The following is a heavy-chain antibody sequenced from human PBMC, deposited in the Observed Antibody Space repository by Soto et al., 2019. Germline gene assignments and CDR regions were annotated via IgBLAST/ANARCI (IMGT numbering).Heavy chain of an antibody. J-gene: IGHJ6*02. V-gene: IGHV3-33*01. CDR3: AREIAYYYGSGPAHIYYYYGMDV. CDR1: RFTFSSYG. D-gene: IGHD3-10*01. CDR2: IWYDGSNK. Sequence: GGSLRLSCAASRFTFSSYGMHWVRQAPGKGLEWVAVIWYDGSNKYYADSVKGRFTISRDNSKNTLYLQMNSLRAEDTAVYYCAREIAYYYGSGPAHIYYYYGMDVWGQGTTVTVSS.